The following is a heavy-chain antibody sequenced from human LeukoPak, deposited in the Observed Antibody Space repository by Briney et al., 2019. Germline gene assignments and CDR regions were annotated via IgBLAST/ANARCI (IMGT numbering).Heavy chain of an antibody. J-gene: IGHJ5*02. CDR2: ISGSGGST. Sequence: GGSLRLSCAAPGFTFSSYAMSWVRQAPGKGLEWVSAISGSGGSTYYADSVKGRFTISRDNSKNTLYLQMNSLRAEDTAVYYCAKDKSDYGDSGWFDPWGQGTLVTVSS. CDR3: AKDKSDYGDSGWFDP. D-gene: IGHD4-17*01. CDR1: GFTFSSYA. V-gene: IGHV3-23*01.